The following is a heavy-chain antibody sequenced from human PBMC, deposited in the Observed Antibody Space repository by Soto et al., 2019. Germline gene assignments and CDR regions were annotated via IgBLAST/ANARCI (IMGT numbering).Heavy chain of an antibody. CDR3: ARAGRITIFGVVINSAFDI. J-gene: IGHJ3*02. D-gene: IGHD3-3*01. V-gene: IGHV1-8*01. Sequence: QVPLVQSGAEVKKPGASVKVSCKASGYTFTSYDINWVRQATGQGLEWMGWMNPNSGNTGYAQKFQGRVTMTRNTSISTAYMELSSLRSEDTAVYYCARAGRITIFGVVINSAFDIWGQGTMVTVSS. CDR2: MNPNSGNT. CDR1: GYTFTSYD.